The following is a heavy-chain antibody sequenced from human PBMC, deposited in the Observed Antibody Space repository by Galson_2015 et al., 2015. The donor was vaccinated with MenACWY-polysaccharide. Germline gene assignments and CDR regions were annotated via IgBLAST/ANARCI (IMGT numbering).Heavy chain of an antibody. CDR3: ASQGIAVAGVIDY. J-gene: IGHJ4*02. CDR2: TYYRSKWYK. Sequence: CAISGDSVSSNSAAWNWIRQSPSRGLEWLGRTYYRSKWYKYYALSVKSRMTINVDTAKNQFSLQLNSVTPEDTAMYYCASQGIAVAGVIDYWGQGTLVIVSS. V-gene: IGHV6-1*01. D-gene: IGHD6-19*01. CDR1: GDSVSSNSAA.